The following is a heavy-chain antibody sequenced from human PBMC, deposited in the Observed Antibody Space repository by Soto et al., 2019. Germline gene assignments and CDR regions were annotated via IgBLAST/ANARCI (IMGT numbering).Heavy chain of an antibody. D-gene: IGHD2-2*01. V-gene: IGHV4-59*01. CDR1: DGSSAYYR. J-gene: IGHJ5*02. CDR2: TAYTGNT. CDR3: ARDMPPGFTHFFAP. Sequence: FEPLSHTYVVADGSSAYYRGRCIRQNPGKGLEWIAYTAYTGNTNYNPSLKSRVTISMDTSKNQLSLKVTSITAADTTVYYCARDMPPGFTHFFAPSGQGTLVTVSS.